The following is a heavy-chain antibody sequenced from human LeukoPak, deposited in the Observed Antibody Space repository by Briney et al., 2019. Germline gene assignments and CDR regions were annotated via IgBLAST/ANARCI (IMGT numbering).Heavy chain of an antibody. D-gene: IGHD3-3*01. CDR3: ARGGLEWLLYRNYYYGMDV. Sequence: SSETLSLTCTVSGGSISSGGYYWSWVRQHPGKGLEWIGYIYYSGSTNYNPSLKSRVTISVDTSKNQFSLKLSSVTAADTAVYYCARGGLEWLLYRNYYYGMDVWGQGTTVTVSS. J-gene: IGHJ6*02. CDR1: GGSISSGGYY. V-gene: IGHV4-61*08. CDR2: IYYSGST.